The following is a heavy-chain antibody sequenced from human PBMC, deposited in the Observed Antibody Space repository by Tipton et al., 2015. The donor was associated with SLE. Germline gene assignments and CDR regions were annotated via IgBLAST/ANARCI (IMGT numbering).Heavy chain of an antibody. V-gene: IGHV4-59*08. CDR3: ARSPYYYDAMDV. Sequence: TLSLTCTVSGDSISGYYWTWIRLPPGRGLEWIGYIYSSGSTHFHPSLKSRVTLSVDTSKNQFSLKVSSVTADDTAVYYCARSPYYYDAMDVWGQGTAVTVSS. CDR1: GDSISGYY. CDR2: IYSSGST. J-gene: IGHJ6*02.